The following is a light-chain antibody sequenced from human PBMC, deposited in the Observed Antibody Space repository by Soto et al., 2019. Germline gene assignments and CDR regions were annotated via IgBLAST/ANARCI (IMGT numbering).Light chain of an antibody. CDR2: LGS. J-gene: IGKJ2*01. Sequence: DIVMTQSPLSLPVTPGEPASISCRSSQSLLHSNGYXXLDWYLQKPGQSPQLLIYLGSNRASGVPDRFSGSGSGTDFTLKISRVEAEDVGVYYCMQALQTRYTFGQGTKLEIK. CDR3: MQALQTRYT. V-gene: IGKV2-28*01. CDR1: QSLLHSNGYXX.